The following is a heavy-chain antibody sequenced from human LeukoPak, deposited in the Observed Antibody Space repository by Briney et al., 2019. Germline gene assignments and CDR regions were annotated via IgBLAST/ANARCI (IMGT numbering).Heavy chain of an antibody. Sequence: SETLSLTCMVSRASFNTGDYYWNWIRHHPGKGLEWLGYIYNSGSTYYNPPLKRRVTISVDTSKNHFSLRLTSVTAADSAVYYCARGAPPVSWGQGILVTV. CDR1: RASFNTGDYY. CDR3: ARGAPPVS. J-gene: IGHJ5*02. D-gene: IGHD5/OR15-5a*01. CDR2: IYNSGST. V-gene: IGHV4-31*03.